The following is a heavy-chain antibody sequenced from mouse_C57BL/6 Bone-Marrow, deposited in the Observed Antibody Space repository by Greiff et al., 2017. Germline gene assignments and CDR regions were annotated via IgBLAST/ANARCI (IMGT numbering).Heavy chain of an antibody. CDR2: ISSCGSYT. Sequence: EVQLQQPGGDFVKPGASLKLSCAASGFTFSSYGMSWVRQTPDQRLEWVATISSCGSYTYYPDSVKGRFTISRDNAKNTLYLQMSSLKSEDTAMYYCARQGDGRDWYFDVWGTGTTVTVSS. CDR1: GFTFSSYG. CDR3: ARQGDGRDWYFDV. J-gene: IGHJ1*03. V-gene: IGHV5-6*01.